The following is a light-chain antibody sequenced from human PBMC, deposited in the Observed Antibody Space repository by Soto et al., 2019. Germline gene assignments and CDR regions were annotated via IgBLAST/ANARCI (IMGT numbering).Light chain of an antibody. CDR3: QQRSTWPVT. CDR2: DAS. CDR1: QSVSTY. Sequence: EIVLTQSPGTLSLSPGERATLSCRASQSVSTYLGWYQQKPGQAPRLLIYDASTRATGISARFSGSGSGTDFTLTISSLEPEDFAVYYCQQRSTWPVTLGQGTKVEIK. V-gene: IGKV3-11*01. J-gene: IGKJ1*01.